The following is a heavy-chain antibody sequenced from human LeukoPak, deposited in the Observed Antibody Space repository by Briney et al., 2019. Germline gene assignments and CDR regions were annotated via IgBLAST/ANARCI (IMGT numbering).Heavy chain of an antibody. CDR1: GFTFNNYA. Sequence: GGSLRLSCAASGFTFNNYAMSWVRQAPGKGLKWVSAISGSGGSTYYADSVKGRFTISRDNSKNTLYLQMNSLRAEDTAVYYWASGITMIVVILAQFDYWGQGTLVTVSS. CDR2: ISGSGGST. D-gene: IGHD3-22*01. CDR3: ASGITMIVVILAQFDY. V-gene: IGHV3-23*01. J-gene: IGHJ4*02.